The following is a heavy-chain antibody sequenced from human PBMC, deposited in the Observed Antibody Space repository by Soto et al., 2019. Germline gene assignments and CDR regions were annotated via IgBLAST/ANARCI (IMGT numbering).Heavy chain of an antibody. CDR3: AREIRRVSDGSGSYFH. V-gene: IGHV1-69*01. CDR1: GGTFSSYA. J-gene: IGHJ4*02. D-gene: IGHD3-10*01. CDR2: IIPIFGTA. Sequence: QVQLVQSGAEVQKPGSSVKVSCKASGGTFSSYAISWVRQAPGQGLEWMGGIIPIFGTANYAQKFQGRVTITADESTSTAYMELSSLRSEDTAVYYCAREIRRVSDGSGSYFHWGQGTLVTVSS.